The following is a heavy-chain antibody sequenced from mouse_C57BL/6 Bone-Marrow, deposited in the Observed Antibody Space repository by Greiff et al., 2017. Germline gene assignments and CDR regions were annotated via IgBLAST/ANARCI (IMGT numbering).Heavy chain of an antibody. J-gene: IGHJ2*01. CDR2: IYPTSGRT. Sequence: VQLQQPGAELVKPGASVKMSCKASGYTFTSYWITWVKQRPGQGLDWIGDIYPTSGRTNYNEKFKRKAILTVDTSSNTASMQLSSLTSESSAVFYCARSGPLGRSFDYWGQGTTLTVSS. CDR3: ARSGPLGRSFDY. CDR1: GYTFTSYW. D-gene: IGHD4-1*01. V-gene: IGHV1-55*01.